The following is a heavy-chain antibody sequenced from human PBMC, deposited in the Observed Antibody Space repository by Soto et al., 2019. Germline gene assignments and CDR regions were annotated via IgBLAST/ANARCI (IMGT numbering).Heavy chain of an antibody. J-gene: IGHJ5*02. Sequence: RASVKVPCKASGGSFNSYAMSWVRQAPGQGLEWMGGIIPMSGIPNYAQKFKGRVTITADKSTNTVYLEVNNLTYDDTAVYYCTRRGRESANWFDPWGQGTQVTVSS. D-gene: IGHD3-10*01. V-gene: IGHV1-69*10. CDR2: IIPMSGIP. CDR3: TRRGRESANWFDP. CDR1: GGSFNSYA.